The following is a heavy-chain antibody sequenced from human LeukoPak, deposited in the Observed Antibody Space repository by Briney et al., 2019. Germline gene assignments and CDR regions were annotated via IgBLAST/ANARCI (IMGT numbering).Heavy chain of an antibody. V-gene: IGHV4-59*01. CDR1: GGSISSYY. CDR3: ARGPDSGTHWAFDF. D-gene: IGHD3-10*01. CDR2: IYYSGYT. Sequence: PSETLSLTFTVSGGSISSYYCSWIRQPPGKGLEWIGYIYYSGYTSYNPSLKSRVTMSVDMSKSQFSLQLSSVTTADTAVYYCARGPDSGTHWAFDFWGQGPVVTVSS. J-gene: IGHJ3*01.